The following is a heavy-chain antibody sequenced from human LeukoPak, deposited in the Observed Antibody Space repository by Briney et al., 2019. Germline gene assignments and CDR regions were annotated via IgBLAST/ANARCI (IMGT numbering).Heavy chain of an antibody. V-gene: IGHV3-53*01. J-gene: IGHJ4*02. CDR3: ARDRDTSGYNFDY. CDR1: GLTVSSSY. Sequence: GGSLRLSCAASGLTVSSSYMRGVRQAPGKVLECGSVIYARRATYYSDSVKGRFTISRDNSKNTVYLQMNNLRAEDTAVYYCARDRDTSGYNFDYWGRGTLVTVSS. D-gene: IGHD3-22*01. CDR2: IYARRAT.